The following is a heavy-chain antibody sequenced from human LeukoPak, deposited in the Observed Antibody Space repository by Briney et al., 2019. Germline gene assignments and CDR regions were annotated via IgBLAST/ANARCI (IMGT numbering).Heavy chain of an antibody. J-gene: IGHJ3*02. Sequence: GGSLRLSCAASGFTFSSYGMSWVRQAPGGGVEWGLSISGSGGTTYYAASVKGRFTISRDNAKNTLHLQINSLRADDTAVYSCAKDPPTVMANAFHIWGQGTMVTVS. CDR2: ISGSGGTT. CDR3: AKDPPTVMANAFHI. D-gene: IGHD5-18*01. V-gene: IGHV3-23*01. CDR1: GFTFSSYG.